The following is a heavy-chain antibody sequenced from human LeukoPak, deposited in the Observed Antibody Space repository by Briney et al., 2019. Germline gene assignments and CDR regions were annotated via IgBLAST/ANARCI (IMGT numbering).Heavy chain of an antibody. CDR2: VYYSGST. V-gene: IGHV4-59*12. CDR3: ARGGIAAAGGGYCDY. J-gene: IGHJ4*02. D-gene: IGHD6-13*01. CDR1: GGSISGSI. Sequence: PSETLSLTWTVSGGSISGSIWSWIRQPPGKGLEWIGYVYYSGSTSYNPSLKSRVTISVDTSRNQFSLKLSSVTAADTAVYYCARGGIAAAGGGYCDYWGQGTLVTVSS.